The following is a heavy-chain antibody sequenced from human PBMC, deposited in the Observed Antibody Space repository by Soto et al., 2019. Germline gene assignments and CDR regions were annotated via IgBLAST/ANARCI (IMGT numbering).Heavy chain of an antibody. D-gene: IGHD6-19*01. CDR3: ARVLRSGWYTAFDI. CDR1: GFTFSSYD. V-gene: IGHV3-13*01. CDR2: IGTAGDT. J-gene: IGHJ3*02. Sequence: GGSLRLSCAASGFTFSSYDMHWVRQATGKGLEWVSAIGTAGDTYYPGSVKGRFTISRENAKNSLYLQMNGLRAGDTAVYYCARVLRSGWYTAFDIWGQGTMVTV.